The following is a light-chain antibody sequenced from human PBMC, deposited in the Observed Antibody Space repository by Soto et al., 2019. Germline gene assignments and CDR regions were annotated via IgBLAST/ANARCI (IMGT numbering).Light chain of an antibody. J-gene: IGLJ2*01. Sequence: QSVLTQPAPVSGSPGQSITISCTGTSSDVGGYNYVSWYQQHPGKAPKLMIYDVSNRPSGVSNRFSGSKSGNTASLTISGLQAEDAADYYCSSYTSSILFGGGTKLTVL. CDR1: SSDVGGYNY. V-gene: IGLV2-14*01. CDR3: SSYTSSIL. CDR2: DVS.